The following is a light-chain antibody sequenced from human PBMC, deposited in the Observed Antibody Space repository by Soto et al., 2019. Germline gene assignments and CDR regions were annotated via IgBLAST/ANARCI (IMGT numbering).Light chain of an antibody. CDR3: QQYNNWPPWT. J-gene: IGKJ1*01. CDR2: GAS. CDR1: QSVSSSY. V-gene: IGKV3-20*01. Sequence: EIVFTQSPSTLSLSPFERSTLSCRASQSVSSSYLAWYQQKPGQAPRLLIYGASNRATGIPDRFSGSRSGTDFTLTISSLEPEDFAVYYCQQYNNWPPWTFGQGTKVDIK.